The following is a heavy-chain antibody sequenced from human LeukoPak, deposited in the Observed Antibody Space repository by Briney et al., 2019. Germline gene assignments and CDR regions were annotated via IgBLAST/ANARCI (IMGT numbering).Heavy chain of an antibody. J-gene: IGHJ4*02. CDR1: GFTFSSYG. Sequence: PGRSLRLSCAASGFTFSSYGMHWVRQAPGKGLEGVAVISYDGSNKYYADSVKGRFTISRDNSKNTLYLQMNSLRAEDTAVYYCAKARPSSILRYFDWLLPFDYWGQGTLVTVSS. V-gene: IGHV3-30*18. CDR2: ISYDGSNK. CDR3: AKARPSSILRYFDWLLPFDY. D-gene: IGHD3-9*01.